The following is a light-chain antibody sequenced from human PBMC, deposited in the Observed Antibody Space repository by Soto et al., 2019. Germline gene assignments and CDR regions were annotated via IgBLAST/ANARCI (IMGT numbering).Light chain of an antibody. CDR2: EVS. J-gene: IGLJ1*01. V-gene: IGLV2-8*01. Sequence: QSVLSHPPSACWSPGHSVTISCTGTSSDVGGYNYVSWYQQHPGKAPKLMIYEVSKRPSGVPDRFSGSKSGNTASLTVSGLQAEDEADYYCSSYAGSSYVFGTGTKATV. CDR3: SSYAGSSYV. CDR1: SSDVGGYNY.